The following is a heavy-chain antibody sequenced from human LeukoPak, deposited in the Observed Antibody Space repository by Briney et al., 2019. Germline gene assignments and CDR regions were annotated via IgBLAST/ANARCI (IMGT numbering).Heavy chain of an antibody. J-gene: IGHJ4*02. Sequence: SETLYLTCAVYGGSFSGYYWSWIRQPPGKGLEWIGEINHSGSTNYNPSLKSRVTISVDTSRNQFSLKLSSVTAADTAVYYCARGTRGYSYGYWGQGTLVTVSS. CDR2: INHSGST. CDR3: ARGTRGYSYGY. V-gene: IGHV4-34*01. D-gene: IGHD5-18*01. CDR1: GGSFSGYY.